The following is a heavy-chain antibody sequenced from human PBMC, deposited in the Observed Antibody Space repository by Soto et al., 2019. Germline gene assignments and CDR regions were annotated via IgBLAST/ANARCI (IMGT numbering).Heavy chain of an antibody. CDR1: GGTFSSYA. J-gene: IGHJ5*02. CDR3: ARAGEGDCGMYNRFDP. Sequence: QVQLVQSGAEVKKPGSSVKVSCKASGGTFSSYAISWVRQAPGQGLEWMGGINPIFGTANYAQKFQGRVTMTPAESSSKASMAVSSLRSEDTAVEYFARAGEGDCGMYNRFDPWGQGALVTVSS. CDR2: INPIFGTA. D-gene: IGHD2-21*02. V-gene: IGHV1-69*01.